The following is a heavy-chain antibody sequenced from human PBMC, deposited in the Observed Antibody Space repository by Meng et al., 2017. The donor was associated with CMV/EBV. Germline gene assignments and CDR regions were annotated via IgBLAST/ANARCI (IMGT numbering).Heavy chain of an antibody. Sequence: FSRYTISWVRQAPGQGLEWMGRIIPILGIANYAQKFQGRVTITADKSTSTAYMELSSLRSEDTAVYYCARDIDIVVVPAAIVGLDPWGQGTLVTVSS. CDR1: FSRYT. CDR3: ARDIDIVVVPAAIVGLDP. J-gene: IGHJ5*02. V-gene: IGHV1-69*04. D-gene: IGHD2-2*02. CDR2: IIPILGIA.